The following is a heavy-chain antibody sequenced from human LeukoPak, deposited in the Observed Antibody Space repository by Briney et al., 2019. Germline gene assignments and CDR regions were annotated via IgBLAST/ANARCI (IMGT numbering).Heavy chain of an antibody. Sequence: PSETLSLTCTVSGGSISSYYWSWIRQPAGKGLEWIGRIYTSGSTNYNPSLKSRVTMSVDTSKNQFSLKLSSVTAADTAVYYCATDQYYYGSGSYSTMGAFDIWGQGTMVTVSS. CDR2: IYTSGST. D-gene: IGHD3-10*01. CDR1: GGSISSYY. V-gene: IGHV4-4*07. CDR3: ATDQYYYGSGSYSTMGAFDI. J-gene: IGHJ3*02.